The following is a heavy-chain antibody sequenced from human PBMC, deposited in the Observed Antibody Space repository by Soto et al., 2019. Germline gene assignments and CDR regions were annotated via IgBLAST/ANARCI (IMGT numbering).Heavy chain of an antibody. CDR3: ARDGGRDSGGIDY. CDR1: GGTFSSYS. V-gene: IGHV1-69*01. D-gene: IGHD1-26*01. J-gene: IGHJ4*02. Sequence: QVQLVQSGAAVKKPGSSVKVSCKASGGTFSSYSINWVRQAPGQGLEWMGEIIPIFGTANYAQKFQGRVTIPADESTSMAYMELSSLRSEDKAVYYCARDGGRDSGGIDYWGQGTLVTVSS. CDR2: IIPIFGTA.